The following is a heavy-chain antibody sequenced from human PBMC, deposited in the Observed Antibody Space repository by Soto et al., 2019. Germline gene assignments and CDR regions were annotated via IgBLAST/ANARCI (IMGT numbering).Heavy chain of an antibody. CDR1: GFTFSDYY. D-gene: IGHD6-19*01. CDR2: ISSSGSTI. CDR3: SGSLSSGWYTNGFDP. Sequence: PGGSLRLSCAASGFTFSDYYMSWIRQAPGKGLEWVSYISSSGSTIYYADSVKGRFTISRDNAKNSLYLQMNSMRAEDTAVYYCSGSLSSGWYTNGFDPWGQGTLVTVSS. J-gene: IGHJ5*02. V-gene: IGHV3-11*01.